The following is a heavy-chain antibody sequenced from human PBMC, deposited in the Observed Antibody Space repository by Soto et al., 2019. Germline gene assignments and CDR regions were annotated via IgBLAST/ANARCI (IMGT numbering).Heavy chain of an antibody. Sequence: SSETLSLTCTVSGGSVSSGSYYWSWIRQPPGKGLEWIGYIYYSGSTNYNPSLKSRVTISVDTSKNQFSLKLSSVTAADTAVYYCARLALVRGVIIMRTFDYWGQGTLVTVSS. CDR3: ARLALVRGVIIMRTFDY. J-gene: IGHJ4*02. CDR1: GGSVSSGSYY. D-gene: IGHD3-10*01. V-gene: IGHV4-61*01. CDR2: IYYSGST.